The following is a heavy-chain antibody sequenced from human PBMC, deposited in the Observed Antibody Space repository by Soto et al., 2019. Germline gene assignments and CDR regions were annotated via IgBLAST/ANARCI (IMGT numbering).Heavy chain of an antibody. CDR3: ARWVTRMAEFDY. CDR2: IYYSGST. D-gene: IGHD6-19*01. V-gene: IGHV4-39*01. CDR1: GGSISSSSYY. J-gene: IGHJ4*02. Sequence: PSETLSLTCTVSGGSISSSSYYWGWIRQPPGKGLEWIGSIYYSGSTYYNPSLKSRVTISVDTSKNQFSLKLSSVTAADTAVYYCARWVTRMAEFDYWGQGTLVTVSS.